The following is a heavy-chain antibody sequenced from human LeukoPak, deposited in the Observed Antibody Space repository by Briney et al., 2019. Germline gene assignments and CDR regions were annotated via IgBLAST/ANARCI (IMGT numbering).Heavy chain of an antibody. Sequence: SETLSLTCTVSGGSISISNFHWDWIRQPPGKGLEWIGSIYYSGSTYYNPSLKSRVTISVDTSKNQFSLKLSSVTAADTAVYYCARLSIAAAGIFDYWGQGTLVTVSS. CDR3: ARLSIAAAGIFDY. CDR2: IYYSGST. J-gene: IGHJ4*02. V-gene: IGHV4-39*01. CDR1: GGSISISNFH. D-gene: IGHD6-13*01.